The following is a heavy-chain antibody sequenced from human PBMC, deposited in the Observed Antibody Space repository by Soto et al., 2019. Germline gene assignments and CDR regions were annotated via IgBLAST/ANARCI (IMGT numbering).Heavy chain of an antibody. Sequence: SETKCLTCTVAGGTIIGSGYYWGWIRQPPGKGLEWIGSIYYSGSTYHNPSLKSRVTISVDTSKNQFSLKLSSVTAADTAVYYCARLTGHSGSYLYYWGQGTLVTVSS. CDR1: GGTIIGSGYY. CDR2: IYYSGST. D-gene: IGHD1-26*01. V-gene: IGHV4-39*01. J-gene: IGHJ4*02. CDR3: ARLTGHSGSYLYY.